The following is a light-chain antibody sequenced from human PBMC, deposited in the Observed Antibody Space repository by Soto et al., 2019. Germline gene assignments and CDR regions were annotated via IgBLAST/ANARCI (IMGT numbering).Light chain of an antibody. CDR1: SSDVGGYNY. J-gene: IGLJ7*01. V-gene: IGLV2-14*01. CDR2: DVS. CDR3: SSYTTSNTLEV. Sequence: QSALTQPASVSGSPGQSITISCTGTSSDVGGYNYVSWYQQHPGKVPKLMLYDVSYRPSGVSNRFSGSKSGNTASLTISGLQAEDEADYYCSSYTTSNTLEVFGGGTQLTVL.